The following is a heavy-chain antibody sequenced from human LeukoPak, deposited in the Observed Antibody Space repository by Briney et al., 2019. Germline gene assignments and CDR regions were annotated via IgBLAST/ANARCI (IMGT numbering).Heavy chain of an antibody. D-gene: IGHD3-3*01. J-gene: IGHJ5*02. Sequence: SSETLSLTCTVSGGSIISYYWSWIRQPPGGGLEWSGYIYYSGSTNYNPSLKSRVTIPVAPSKNKLSLQLRCVRAADMAVYYCAKRTIFGVHNWFDPWGQGKLVTVSS. CDR2: IYYSGST. CDR1: GGSIISYY. CDR3: AKRTIFGVHNWFDP. V-gene: IGHV4-59*01.